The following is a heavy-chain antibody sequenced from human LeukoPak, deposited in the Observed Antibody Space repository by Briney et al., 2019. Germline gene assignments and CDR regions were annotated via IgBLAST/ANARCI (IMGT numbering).Heavy chain of an antibody. J-gene: IGHJ4*02. CDR3: AKDLLWVPDY. CDR1: GFTFSNAW. V-gene: IGHV3-30*02. Sequence: GGSLRLSCAASGFTFSNAWMSWVRQAPGKGLEWVAFIRYDGSNKYYADSVKGRFTISRDNSKNTLYLQMNSLRAEDTAVYYCAKDLLWVPDYWGQGTLVTVSS. D-gene: IGHD3-16*01. CDR2: IRYDGSNK.